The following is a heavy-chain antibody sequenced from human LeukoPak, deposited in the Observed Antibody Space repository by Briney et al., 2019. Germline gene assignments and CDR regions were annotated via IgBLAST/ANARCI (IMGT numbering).Heavy chain of an antibody. D-gene: IGHD2-2*01. CDR1: GGSISSYY. J-gene: IGHJ5*02. V-gene: IGHV4-59*01. Sequence: SETLSLTCTVSGGSISSYYWSWIRQPPGKGLEWIGYIYYSGSTNYNPSPKSRVTISVDTSKNQFSLKLSSVTAADTAVYYCARETGYCSSTSCLIDFNWFDPWGQGTLVTVSS. CDR2: IYYSGST. CDR3: ARETGYCSSTSCLIDFNWFDP.